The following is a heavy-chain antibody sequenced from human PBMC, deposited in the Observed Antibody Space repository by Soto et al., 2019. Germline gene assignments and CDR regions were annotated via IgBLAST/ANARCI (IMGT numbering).Heavy chain of an antibody. CDR1: GFTFSSYW. Sequence: EVQLVESGGGLVQPGGSLRLSCAASGFTFSSYWMHWVRQAPGKGLVWVSRINGDGGTTNYADSVKGRFTISRDNAKNTLFLQMNSLRVEDAAVYYCARVCGSSWDWGQGTLVTVSS. D-gene: IGHD6-6*01. CDR2: INGDGGTT. J-gene: IGHJ4*02. V-gene: IGHV3-74*01. CDR3: ARVCGSSWD.